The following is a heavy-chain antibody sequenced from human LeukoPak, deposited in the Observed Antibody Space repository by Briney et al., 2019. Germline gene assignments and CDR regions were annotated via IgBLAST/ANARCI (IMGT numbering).Heavy chain of an antibody. V-gene: IGHV1-69*01. D-gene: IGHD3-9*01. Sequence: ASVKVSCKASGGTFSSYAISWVRQAPGQGLEWMGGIIPIFGTANYAQKFQGRVTITADESTSTAYMELSSLRSEDTAVYYCASDSGGSYYDILTGYNYWGQGTLVTASS. CDR3: ASDSGGSYYDILTGYNY. CDR1: GGTFSSYA. CDR2: IIPIFGTA. J-gene: IGHJ4*02.